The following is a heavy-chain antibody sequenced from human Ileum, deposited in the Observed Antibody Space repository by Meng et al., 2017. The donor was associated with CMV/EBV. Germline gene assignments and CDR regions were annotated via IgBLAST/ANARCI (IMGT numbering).Heavy chain of an antibody. D-gene: IGHD6-6*01. J-gene: IGHJ4*02. CDR3: ASWQLWAKDYFDS. V-gene: IGHV6-1*01. CDR2: TYYNSEWYN. CDR1: GASGANNNAP. Sequence: VQPQHSGRGRVEPAQTCSLCCAISGASGANNNAPWNWYMQSPSRWLEVLGRTYYNSEWYNDYSVSVKSRITISPVTSKNLFYLQLKSVTPEDTAIYYCASWQLWAKDYFDSWGQGTLVTVSS.